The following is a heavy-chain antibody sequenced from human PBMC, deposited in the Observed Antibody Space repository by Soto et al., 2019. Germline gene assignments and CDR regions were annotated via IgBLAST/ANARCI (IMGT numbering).Heavy chain of an antibody. D-gene: IGHD2-15*01. CDR3: ASRSIVVVVAATPGWFDP. V-gene: IGHV3-23*01. CDR1: GFTFSSYA. Sequence: GGSLRLSCAASGFTFSSYAMSWVRQAPGKGLEWVSAISGSGGSTYYADSVKGRFTISRDNSKNTLYLQLNSLRAEDTAVYYCASRSIVVVVAATPGWFDPWGQGTLVTVSS. J-gene: IGHJ5*02. CDR2: ISGSGGST.